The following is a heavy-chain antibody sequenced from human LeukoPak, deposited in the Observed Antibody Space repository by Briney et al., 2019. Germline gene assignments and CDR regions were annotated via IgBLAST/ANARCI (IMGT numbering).Heavy chain of an antibody. CDR2: ISSSGSTI. Sequence: GGSLRLSCAASGFTFSDYYMSWIRQAPGEGLEWVSYISSSGSTIYYADSVKGRFTISRDNAKNSLYLQMNSLRAEDTSVYYCARVSLSGSYYRDWGQGTLVTVSS. V-gene: IGHV3-11*04. CDR1: GFTFSDYY. D-gene: IGHD1-26*01. CDR3: ARVSLSGSYYRD. J-gene: IGHJ4*02.